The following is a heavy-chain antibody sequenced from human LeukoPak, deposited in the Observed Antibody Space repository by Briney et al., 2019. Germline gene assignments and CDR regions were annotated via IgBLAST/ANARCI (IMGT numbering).Heavy chain of an antibody. V-gene: IGHV3-15*01. D-gene: IGHD3-22*01. J-gene: IGHJ3*02. CDR3: AKDPNYYDTNAFDT. Sequence: PGGSLRLSCAASEFTFINAWMSWVRRAPGKGLEWVGRIKSKTDGATTDYAAPVKGRFTISRDDSKSILYLQLSSAKTEDTAVYYCAKDPNYYDTNAFDTWGQGTMVTVSS. CDR1: EFTFINAW. CDR2: IKSKTDGATT.